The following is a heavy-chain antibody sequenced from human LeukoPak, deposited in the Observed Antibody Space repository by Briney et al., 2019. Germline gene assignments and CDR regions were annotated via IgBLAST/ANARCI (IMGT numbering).Heavy chain of an antibody. J-gene: IGHJ5*02. CDR2: ISSSSSYI. CDR1: GFTFSSDS. D-gene: IGHD3-9*01. Sequence: VGSLRLSCAASGFTFSSDSMYWVRQAPGKGLEWVSSISSSSSYIYYADSVKGRFTISRDNAKNSLYLQMNSLRAEDTAVYYCARDNPVGYFDWLISGDPWGQGTLVTVSS. V-gene: IGHV3-21*01. CDR3: ARDNPVGYFDWLISGDP.